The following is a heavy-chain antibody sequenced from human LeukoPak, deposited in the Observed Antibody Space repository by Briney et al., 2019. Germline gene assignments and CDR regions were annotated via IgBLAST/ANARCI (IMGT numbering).Heavy chain of an antibody. V-gene: IGHV1-2*02. Sequence: ASVKVSCKASGYIFTGYYMHWVRQAPGQGLEWMGWINPNSGGTNYAQQFQGRVTMTRDTSISTAYMELSRLRSDDPAVYYCARDLNHDFWSGDLDYWGQGTLVTVSS. CDR1: GYIFTGYY. J-gene: IGHJ4*02. D-gene: IGHD3-3*01. CDR2: INPNSGGT. CDR3: ARDLNHDFWSGDLDY.